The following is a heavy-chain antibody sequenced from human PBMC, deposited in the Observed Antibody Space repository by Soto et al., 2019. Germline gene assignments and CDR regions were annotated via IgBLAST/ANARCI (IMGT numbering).Heavy chain of an antibody. D-gene: IGHD3-22*01. V-gene: IGHV4-39*01. CDR2: IYSLGNT. J-gene: IGHJ4*02. CDR1: GGSISSSSYY. CDR3: ARQIYDSSGDYYAY. Sequence: QMQLQESGPGLVKPSETLSLTCTVSGGSISSSSYYWGWLRPPPGQGLEWLGTIYSLGNTYYNPSLKSRVTISVDKSKSQLFLKLSSVTAPDTAVYYCARQIYDSSGDYYAYWGQGTLVTVSS.